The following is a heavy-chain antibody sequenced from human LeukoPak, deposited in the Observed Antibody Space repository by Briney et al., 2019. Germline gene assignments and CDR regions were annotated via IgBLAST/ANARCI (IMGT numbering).Heavy chain of an antibody. V-gene: IGHV3-74*01. CDR2: IKSDGSGT. CDR3: AGDAGYSYAT. D-gene: IGHD5-18*01. Sequence: PGGSLRLSCAASGFTFRSTWMHCVPQAPGKGLVWVSHIKSDGSGTSYADSVKGRFTISRDNAKNTVYLQMNSLRVEDTAAYYCAGDAGYSYATWGQGTLVTVSS. J-gene: IGHJ4*02. CDR1: GFTFRSTW.